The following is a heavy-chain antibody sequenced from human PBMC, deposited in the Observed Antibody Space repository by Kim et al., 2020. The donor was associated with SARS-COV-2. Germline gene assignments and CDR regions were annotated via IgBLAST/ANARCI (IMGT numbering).Heavy chain of an antibody. CDR1: GFTFSSYG. V-gene: IGHV3-33*01. Sequence: GGSLRLSCAASGFTFSSYGMHWVRQAPGKGLEWVAVIWYDGSNKYYADSVKGRFTISRDNSKNTLYLQMNSLRAEDTAVYYCARSPGIYDFWSGYYEYYFDYWGQGTLVTVSS. CDR3: ARSPGIYDFWSGYYEYYFDY. J-gene: IGHJ4*02. D-gene: IGHD3-3*01. CDR2: IWYDGSNK.